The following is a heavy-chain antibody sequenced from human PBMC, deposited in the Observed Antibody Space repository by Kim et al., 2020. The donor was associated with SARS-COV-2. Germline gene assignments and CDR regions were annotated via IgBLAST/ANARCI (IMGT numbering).Heavy chain of an antibody. J-gene: IGHJ3*01. CDR2: IYSGGST. Sequence: GGSLRLSCAASGYTVSSNSMSWVRQAPGKGLEWVSVIYSGGSTYYADSVKGRFTISRDNSKNTLYLQMNSLRAEDTAVYYCARGANITMIFKIWGQGTMVTVSS. CDR1: GYTVSSNS. CDR3: ARGANITMIFKI. D-gene: IGHD3-22*01. V-gene: IGHV3-53*01.